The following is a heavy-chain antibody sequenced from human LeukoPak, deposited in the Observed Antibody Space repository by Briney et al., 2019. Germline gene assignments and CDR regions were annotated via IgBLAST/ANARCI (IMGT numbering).Heavy chain of an antibody. CDR2: INPNSGGT. D-gene: IGHD2-2*01. V-gene: IGHV1-2*02. Sequence: ASVKVSCKASGYTFTGYYMHWVRQAPGQGLEWMGWINPNSGGTNYAQKFQGRVTMTRDTSISTAYMELSRLRSDDTAVYYCARDGQDCSSTSCYRLIYYYGMDVWGPGTTVTVSS. CDR1: GYTFTGYY. CDR3: ARDGQDCSSTSCYRLIYYYGMDV. J-gene: IGHJ6*02.